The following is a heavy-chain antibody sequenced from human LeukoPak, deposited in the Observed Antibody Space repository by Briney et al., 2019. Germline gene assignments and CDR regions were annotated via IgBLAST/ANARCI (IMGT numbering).Heavy chain of an antibody. D-gene: IGHD2-15*01. J-gene: IGHJ6*02. CDR2: INHSGST. Sequence: SETLSLTCAVYGGSFSGYYWSWIRQPPGKGLEWIGEINHSGSTNYNPSLKSRVTISVDTPKNQFSLKLSSVTAADTAVYYCARARCSGGSCYLRNYYGMDVWGQGTTVTVSS. CDR1: GGSFSGYY. V-gene: IGHV4-34*01. CDR3: ARARCSGGSCYLRNYYGMDV.